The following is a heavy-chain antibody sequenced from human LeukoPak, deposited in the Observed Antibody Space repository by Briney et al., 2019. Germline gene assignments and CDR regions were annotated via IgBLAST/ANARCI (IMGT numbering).Heavy chain of an antibody. J-gene: IGHJ4*02. V-gene: IGHV3-66*01. CDR3: ANEAYGSGSYYTDY. CDR2: IHSGGST. CDR1: GFTVSSNY. D-gene: IGHD3-10*01. Sequence: GGSLRLSCAASGFTVSSNYMSWVRQAPGKGLEWVSVIHSGGSTYYADSVKGRFTISRDNSKNTLYLQMNSLRAEDTAVYYCANEAYGSGSYYTDYWGQGTLVTVSS.